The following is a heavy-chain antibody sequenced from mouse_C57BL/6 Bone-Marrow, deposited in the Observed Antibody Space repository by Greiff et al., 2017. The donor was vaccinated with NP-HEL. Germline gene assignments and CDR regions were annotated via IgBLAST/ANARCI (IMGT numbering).Heavy chain of an antibody. V-gene: IGHV1-81*01. Sequence: QVQLQQSGAELARPGASVKLSCKASGYTFTSYGISWVKQRPGQGLEWIGEIYPRSGNTYYTEKFQGKATLTADKSSSTAYMELRSLTSEDSAVYFSARSYCASYIDYWGQGTTLTVSS. D-gene: IGHD2-10*01. CDR1: GYTFTSYG. CDR3: ARSYCASYIDY. CDR2: IYPRSGNT. J-gene: IGHJ2*01.